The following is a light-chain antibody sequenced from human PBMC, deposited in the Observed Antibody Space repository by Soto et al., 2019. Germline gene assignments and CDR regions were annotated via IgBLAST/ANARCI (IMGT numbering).Light chain of an antibody. CDR3: QQSYSTPSIT. V-gene: IGKV1-39*01. J-gene: IGKJ5*01. CDR2: AAS. CDR1: QSITSH. Sequence: DIQMTQSPSSLSASVGDRVTITCRASQSITSHLHWYQQKLGKAPKLLIYAASNLQSGVPSRFSGSGSGTHFTLTISTLQPEDFAIYYCQQSYSTPSITFDQGTRLEI.